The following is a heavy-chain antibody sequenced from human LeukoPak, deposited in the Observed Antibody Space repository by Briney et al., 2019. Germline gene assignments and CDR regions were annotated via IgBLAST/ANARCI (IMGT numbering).Heavy chain of an antibody. CDR2: IWYDGSNK. CDR3: ARSEQWLALGDAFDI. J-gene: IGHJ3*02. CDR1: GFTFSSYG. V-gene: IGHV3-33*01. Sequence: GGSLRLSCAASGFTFSSYGMHWVRQAPGKGLEWVAVIWYDGSNKYYADSVKGRFTISRDNSKNTLYLQMNSLRAEDTAVYYCARSEQWLALGDAFDIWGQGTMVTVSS. D-gene: IGHD6-19*01.